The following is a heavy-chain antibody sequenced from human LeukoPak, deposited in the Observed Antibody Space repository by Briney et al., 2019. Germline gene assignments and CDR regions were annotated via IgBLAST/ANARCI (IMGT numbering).Heavy chain of an antibody. Sequence: PGGSLRLSCAASGFTFSSYAMSWVRQAPGRGLEWVSAISGRDGRTYYTDSVKGRFTISRDNSRDTLYLQMNSLRAEDTAVYYCATSSNAPGNHWGQGTLVTVSS. CDR3: ATSSNAPGNH. CDR2: ISGRDGRT. CDR1: GFTFSSYA. D-gene: IGHD2-2*01. V-gene: IGHV3-23*01. J-gene: IGHJ5*02.